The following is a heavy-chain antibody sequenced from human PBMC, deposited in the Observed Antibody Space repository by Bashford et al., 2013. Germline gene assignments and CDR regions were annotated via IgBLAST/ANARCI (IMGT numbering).Heavy chain of an antibody. Sequence: VASVKVVLQGFWIHLYLALLCSGCDRRRGQRLEWIGWIVVGSGNTNYAQKFQERVTITRDMSTSTAYMELSSLRSEDTAVYYCARTHHYDSISYYFDNWGRGTLVTVSS. CDR1: IHLYLALL. CDR2: IVVGSGNT. D-gene: IGHD3-22*01. CDR3: ARTHHYDSISYYFDN. J-gene: IGHJ4*02. V-gene: IGHV1-58*02.